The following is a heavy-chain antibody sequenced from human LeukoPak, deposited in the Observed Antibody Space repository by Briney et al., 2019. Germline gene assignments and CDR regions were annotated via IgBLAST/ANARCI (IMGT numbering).Heavy chain of an antibody. CDR3: ARDTLIAAFDY. CDR2: INHSGST. CDR1: GGSFSGYY. D-gene: IGHD6-13*01. V-gene: IGHV4-34*01. J-gene: IGHJ4*02. Sequence: SEALSLTCAVYGGSFSGYYWSWIRQPPGKGLEWIGEINHSGSTNYNPSLKSRVTISVDTSKNQFSLKLSSVTAADTAVYYCARDTLIAAFDYWGQGTLVTVSS.